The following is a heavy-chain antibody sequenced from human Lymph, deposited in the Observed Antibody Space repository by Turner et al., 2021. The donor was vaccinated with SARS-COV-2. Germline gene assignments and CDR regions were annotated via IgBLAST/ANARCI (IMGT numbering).Heavy chain of an antibody. CDR2: FDPEDGET. CDR1: GYTLTELS. J-gene: IGHJ6*02. Sequence: VHLFLSGAEVKKPGASLKVSCKVSGYTLTELSMHWVRQAPGKGLEWVGGFDPEDGETIYAQKFQGRDTMTEDTTTDTDKMEMSRLRSEDTAVYYCATVLCSGGSCYYYGMDVWGQGTTVIVSS. CDR3: ATVLCSGGSCYYYGMDV. V-gene: IGHV1-24*01. D-gene: IGHD2-15*01.